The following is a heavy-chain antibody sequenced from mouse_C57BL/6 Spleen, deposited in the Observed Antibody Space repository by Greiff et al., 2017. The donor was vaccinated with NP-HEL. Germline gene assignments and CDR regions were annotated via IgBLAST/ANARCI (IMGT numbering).Heavy chain of an antibody. CDR3: ARDRSYGRLYYYAMDY. V-gene: IGHV5-16*01. Sequence: EVMLVESEGGLVQPGSSMKLSCTASGFTFSDYYMAWVRQVPEKGLEWVANINYDGSSTYYLDSLKSRFIIARDNAKNILYLKMSSLKSEDTATYDCARDRSYGRLYYYAMDYWGQGTSVTVSS. CDR1: GFTFSDYY. CDR2: INYDGSST. J-gene: IGHJ4*01. D-gene: IGHD1-1*01.